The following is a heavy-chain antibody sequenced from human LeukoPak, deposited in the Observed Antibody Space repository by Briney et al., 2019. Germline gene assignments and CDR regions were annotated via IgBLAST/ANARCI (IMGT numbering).Heavy chain of an antibody. CDR3: ARAPWLRYYYFVY. CDR2: IWYDGSNK. D-gene: IGHD5-12*01. J-gene: IGHJ4*02. CDR1: GFTFSSYG. Sequence: GGSLRLSCAASGFTFSSYGMHWVRQAPGKGLEWVAVIWYDGSNKYYADSVKGRFTISRDNSKNTLYLQMNSLRAEDTAVYYCARAPWLRYYYFVYWGQGTLVTVSS. V-gene: IGHV3-33*01.